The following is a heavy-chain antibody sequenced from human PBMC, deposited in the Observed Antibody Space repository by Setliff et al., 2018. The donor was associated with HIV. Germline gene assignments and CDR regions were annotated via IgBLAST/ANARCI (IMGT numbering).Heavy chain of an antibody. CDR2: IRSKANSYAT. CDR1: GFTFSGSA. J-gene: IGHJ6*03. Sequence: GGSLRLSCAASGFTFSGSAMHWVRQASGKGLEWVGRIRSKANSYATAYAASVKGRFTISRDDSKNTAYLQMNSLKTEDTAVYYCARDDYMDVWGKGTTVTVSS. V-gene: IGHV3-73*01. CDR3: ARDDYMDV.